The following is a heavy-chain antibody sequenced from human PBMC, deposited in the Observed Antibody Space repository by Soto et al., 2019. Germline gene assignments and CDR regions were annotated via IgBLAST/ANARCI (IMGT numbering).Heavy chain of an antibody. Sequence: AAVKVSCKASGYTFTSYPMHWVRQEPGEKQEWMGWINAGNGKTKYSLKFHGRVTITRDTSASTSYLELSSLSSEDTSVYYCLRTTLQCGDPFDCYFWDFDYWGQGTLVTVSS. D-gene: IGHD2-21*01. V-gene: IGHV1-3*01. J-gene: IGHJ4*02. CDR1: GYTFTSYP. CDR3: LRTTLQCGDPFDCYFWDFDY. CDR2: INAGNGKT.